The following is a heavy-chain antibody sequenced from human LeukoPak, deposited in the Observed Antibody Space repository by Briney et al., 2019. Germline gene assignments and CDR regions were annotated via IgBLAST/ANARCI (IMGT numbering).Heavy chain of an antibody. CDR1: GFTFSSYA. V-gene: IGHV3-23*01. CDR2: ISKSGDST. J-gene: IGHJ5*02. Sequence: GGSLRLSCAASGFTFSSYAISWVRQAPGKGLEWVSAISKSGDSTYYADSVKGRFTISRDNSKNTLYLQMNSLRAEDTAVYYCAKDTEAVVATGNWFDPWGQGTLVTVSS. CDR3: AKDTEAVVATGNWFDP. D-gene: IGHD6-19*01.